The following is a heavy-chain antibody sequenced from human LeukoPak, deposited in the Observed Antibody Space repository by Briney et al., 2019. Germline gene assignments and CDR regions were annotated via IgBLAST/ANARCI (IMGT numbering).Heavy chain of an antibody. Sequence: SETLSLTCTVSGGSISSSSYYWGWIRQPPGKGLEWIGSIYYSGSTYYNPSLKSRVTISVDTSKNQFSLKLSSVTAADTAVYYCARRGGIIRGVASYYYMDVWGKGTTVTNSS. J-gene: IGHJ6*03. CDR1: GGSISSSSYY. V-gene: IGHV4-39*07. D-gene: IGHD3-10*01. CDR2: IYYSGST. CDR3: ARRGGIIRGVASYYYMDV.